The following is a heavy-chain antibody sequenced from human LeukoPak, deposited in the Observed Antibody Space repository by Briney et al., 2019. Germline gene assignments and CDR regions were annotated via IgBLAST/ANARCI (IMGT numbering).Heavy chain of an antibody. V-gene: IGHV4-4*07. Sequence: SETLSLTCTVSGGSISNYWTWIRQPAGKGLEWIGRISTSGSTNYNPSLKSRVTMSVDTSKNQFSLMLSSVTAADTAVYYCTRDSSGYDWFYDYWGQGTLVTVSS. CDR2: ISTSGST. D-gene: IGHD5-12*01. CDR3: TRDSSGYDWFYDY. CDR1: GGSISNY. J-gene: IGHJ4*02.